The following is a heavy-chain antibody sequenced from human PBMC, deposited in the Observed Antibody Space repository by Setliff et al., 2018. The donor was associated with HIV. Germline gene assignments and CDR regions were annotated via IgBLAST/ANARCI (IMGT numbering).Heavy chain of an antibody. CDR3: AHTFTDYWFDP. CDR1: GFSLNNLRMS. CDR2: VLANDEK. D-gene: IGHD2-21*02. Sequence: GSGPTLVNPTETLTLTCTVSGFSLNNLRMSVTWIRQPPGKALEWLGNVLANDEKSYTASLKTRLTISKDTSKSQVVLTMSNMDPVDTATFYCAHTFTDYWFDPWGQGTLVTVSS. V-gene: IGHV2-26*01. J-gene: IGHJ5*02.